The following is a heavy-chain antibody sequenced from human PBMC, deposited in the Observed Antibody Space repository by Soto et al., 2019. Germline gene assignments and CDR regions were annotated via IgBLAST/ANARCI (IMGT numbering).Heavy chain of an antibody. V-gene: IGHV1-24*01. CDR3: ATDPNYDSSGYNPG. CDR1: GYTLTELS. J-gene: IGHJ4*02. Sequence: ASVKVSCKVSGYTLTELSMHWVRQAPGKGLEWMGGFEPEDGETIYAQKFQGRVPMTEDTSTATAYMELSSLRSEDTAVYYCATDPNYDSSGYNPGWGQGTLVTVSS. CDR2: FEPEDGET. D-gene: IGHD3-22*01.